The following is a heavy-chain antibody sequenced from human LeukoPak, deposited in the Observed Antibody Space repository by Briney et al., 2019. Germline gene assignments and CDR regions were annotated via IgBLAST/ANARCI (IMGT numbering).Heavy chain of an antibody. J-gene: IGHJ4*02. CDR1: GFTFSNYG. CDR3: ARAYCSSTSCYTIDY. V-gene: IGHV3-33*01. CDR2: IWYDGSNE. D-gene: IGHD2-2*02. Sequence: PGGSLRLSCAASGFTFSNYGMHWVRQAPGKGLEWVAVIWYDGSNEYYADSVKGRFTISRDNSKNTLYLQMNSLRAENTAVYYCARAYCSSTSCYTIDYWGQGALVTVSS.